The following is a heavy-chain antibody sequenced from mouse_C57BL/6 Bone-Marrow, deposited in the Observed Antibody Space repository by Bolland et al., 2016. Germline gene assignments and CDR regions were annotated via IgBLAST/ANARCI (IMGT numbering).Heavy chain of an antibody. Sequence: GDGDTNYNGKFKGKATLTADKSSSTAYMQLSSLTSEDSAVYFCARRGDAMDYWGQGT. CDR2: GDGDT. CDR3: ARRGDAMDY. V-gene: IGHV1-82*01. J-gene: IGHJ4*01.